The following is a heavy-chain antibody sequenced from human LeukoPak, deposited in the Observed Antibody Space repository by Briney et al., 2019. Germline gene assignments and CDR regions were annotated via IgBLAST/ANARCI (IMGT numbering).Heavy chain of an antibody. J-gene: IGHJ4*02. CDR1: GFTFSSHW. D-gene: IGHD3-10*01. V-gene: IGHV3-74*01. CDR2: IRGDENEI. Sequence: GGSLRLSCEASGFTFSSHWMHWVRQVPGKGLVWVARIRGDENEIDYADSVKGRFTISRDNAKNTLYRQMNSLRVEDTAVYFCARGHVPGSTRHWDFWGQGTLVTVSS. CDR3: ARGHVPGSTRHWDF.